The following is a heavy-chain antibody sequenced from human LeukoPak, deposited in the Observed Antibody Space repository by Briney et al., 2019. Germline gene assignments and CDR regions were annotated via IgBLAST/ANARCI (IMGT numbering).Heavy chain of an antibody. V-gene: IGHV4-59*01. CDR1: GGSISPYF. CDR3: ARDDYRGVTNFDP. CDR2: ISYTGST. J-gene: IGHJ5*02. Sequence: SETLSLTCTVSGGSISPYFWSWMRQTPGKGLEWIGYISYTGSTNYNPALKSRVTISVDTSKNQFSLQLSSVTAADTAVYYCARDDYRGVTNFDPWGQGTLVTVSS. D-gene: IGHD3-10*01.